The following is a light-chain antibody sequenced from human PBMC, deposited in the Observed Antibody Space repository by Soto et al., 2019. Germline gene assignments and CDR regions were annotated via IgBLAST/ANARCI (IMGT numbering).Light chain of an antibody. CDR1: QSVSSPY. V-gene: IGKV3-20*01. CDR2: GAS. J-gene: IGKJ3*01. Sequence: EVVLTQSPVTLSLSPGERATLSCRASQSVSSPYLAWYQQKPGQPPRLLIYGASSRATDIPDRFIGSGSGTEITLTIARLAPEDFAMYYCQQYGSSPCTFGTGTKVDI. CDR3: QQYGSSPCT.